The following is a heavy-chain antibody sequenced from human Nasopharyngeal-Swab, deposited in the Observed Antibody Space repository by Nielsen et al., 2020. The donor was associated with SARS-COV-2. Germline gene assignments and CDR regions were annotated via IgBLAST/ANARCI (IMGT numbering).Heavy chain of an antibody. J-gene: IGHJ4*02. CDR2: IYYSGST. D-gene: IGHD2-15*01. CDR1: GGSISSSSYY. CDR3: AGYVRILGYFDY. Sequence: SETLSLTCTVSGGSISSSSYYWGWIRQPPGKGLEWIGSIYYSGSTYYNPSLKSRVTISVDTSKNQFSLKLSSVTAADTAVYYCAGYVRILGYFDYWGQGTLVTVSS. V-gene: IGHV4-39*07.